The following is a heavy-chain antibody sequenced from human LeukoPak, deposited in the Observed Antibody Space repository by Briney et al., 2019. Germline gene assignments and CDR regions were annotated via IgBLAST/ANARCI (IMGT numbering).Heavy chain of an antibody. CDR1: GGSISSSSYY. D-gene: IGHD1-7*01. CDR3: ARLYGNYQNYFDY. CDR2: INHSGST. Sequence: PSETLSLTCTVSGGSISSSSYYWGWIRQPPGKGLEWIGEINHSGSTNYNPSLKSRVTISVDTSKNQFSLKLRSVTAADTAVYYCARLYGNYQNYFDYWGQGTLVTVSS. J-gene: IGHJ4*02. V-gene: IGHV4-39*07.